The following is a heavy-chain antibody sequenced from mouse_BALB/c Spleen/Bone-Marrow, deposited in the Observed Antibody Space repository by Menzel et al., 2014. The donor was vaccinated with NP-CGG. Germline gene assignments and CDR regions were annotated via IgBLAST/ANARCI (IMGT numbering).Heavy chain of an antibody. D-gene: IGHD1-1*01. J-gene: IGHJ2*01. CDR1: GFDFSRYW. CDR3: ARLDYYCYLNY. CDR2: INPESRTI. V-gene: IGHV4-1*02. Sequence: EVKLVESGGGLVQPGGSLKLSCAASGFDFSRYWMSWVRQAPGKGLEWIGEINPESRTINYSPSLKDKFIISRDNAKNTLYLRLNKVRSEDTALYYCARLDYYCYLNYWGQGTTLTVSS.